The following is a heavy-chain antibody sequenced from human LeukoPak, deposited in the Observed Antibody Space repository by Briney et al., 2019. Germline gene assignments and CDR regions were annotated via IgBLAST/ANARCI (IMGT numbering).Heavy chain of an antibody. CDR1: GYTFTSYY. J-gene: IGHJ5*02. CDR3: ARDAVSPVYKLRYFDWLPGGSNWFDP. Sequence: ASVKVSCKASGYTFTSYYIHWVRQAPGQGLEWMGWINPNSGGTNYAQKFQGRVTMTRDTSISTAYMELSRLRSDDTAVYYCARDAVSPVYKLRYFDWLPGGSNWFDPWGQGTLVTVSS. D-gene: IGHD3-9*01. CDR2: INPNSGGT. V-gene: IGHV1-2*02.